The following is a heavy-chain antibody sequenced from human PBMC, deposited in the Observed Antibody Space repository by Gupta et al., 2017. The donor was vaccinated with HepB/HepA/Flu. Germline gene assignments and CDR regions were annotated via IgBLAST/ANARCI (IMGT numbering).Heavy chain of an antibody. Sequence: QVQLQESGPGLGKPSQTLSLTCTVSGGSISSGGYYWSWIRKHPGKGLEWIGYIYYSGSTYYNPSLKSRVTISVDTSKNQFSLKLSSVTAADTAVYYCARLSSTTVVTQYYYYYMDVWGKGTTVTVSS. CDR3: ARLSSTTVVTQYYYYYMDV. D-gene: IGHD4-17*01. CDR2: IYYSGST. J-gene: IGHJ6*03. V-gene: IGHV4-31*03. CDR1: GGSISSGGYY.